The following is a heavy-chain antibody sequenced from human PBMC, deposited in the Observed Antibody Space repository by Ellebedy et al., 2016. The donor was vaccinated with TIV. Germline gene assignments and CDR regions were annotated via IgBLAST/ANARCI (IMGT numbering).Heavy chain of an antibody. Sequence: PGGSLRLSCAASGFSFNSYAMSWVCQAPGKGLEWVSTISNTGSRTYYADSVEGRFIISRDNSKRTLYLQMNSLRAEDTAVYYCAKGRGGGSDSSAPRYYFDSWGLGTLVTVSS. D-gene: IGHD6-19*01. V-gene: IGHV3-23*01. J-gene: IGHJ4*02. CDR1: GFSFNSYA. CDR3: AKGRGGGSDSSAPRYYFDS. CDR2: ISNTGSRT.